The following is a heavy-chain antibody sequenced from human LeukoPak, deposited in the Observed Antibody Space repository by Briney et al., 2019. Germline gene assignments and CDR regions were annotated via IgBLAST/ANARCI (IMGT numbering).Heavy chain of an antibody. V-gene: IGHV3-53*01. J-gene: IGHJ4*02. CDR1: GFTVSSNY. CDR2: IYSGGST. D-gene: IGHD1-26*01. Sequence: GGSLRLSCAASGFTVSSNYMSWVRQAPGKGLEWVSVIYSGGSTYYADSVKGRFTIPRDNSKNTLYLKMNSLRAEDTAVYYCASPSGSYPEGFDYWGQGTLVTVSS. CDR3: ASPSGSYPEGFDY.